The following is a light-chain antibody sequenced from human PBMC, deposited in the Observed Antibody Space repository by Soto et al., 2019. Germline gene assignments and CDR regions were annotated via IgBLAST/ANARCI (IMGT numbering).Light chain of an antibody. Sequence: EIVLTQSPGTLSLSPGERATLSCRASQSVSSSYLAWYQQKPGQAPRLLIYCASSRATGIPDRFSGSGSGTDFTLTISRLEPEVFAVYYCQQYGSSPQVTFGGGTKVEIK. CDR2: CAS. J-gene: IGKJ4*01. CDR1: QSVSSSY. V-gene: IGKV3-20*01. CDR3: QQYGSSPQVT.